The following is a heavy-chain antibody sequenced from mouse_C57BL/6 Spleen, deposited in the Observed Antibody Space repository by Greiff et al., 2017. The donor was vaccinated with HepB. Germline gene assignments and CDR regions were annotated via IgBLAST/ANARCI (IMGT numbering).Heavy chain of an antibody. Sequence: DVKLVESEGGLVQPGSSMKLSCTASGFTFSDYYMAWVRQVPEKGLEWVANINDDGSSTYYLDSLKSRFIISRDNEKNILYLQMSSLKSEDTATYYCARDDGYYVAYWGQGTLVTVSA. CDR1: GFTFSDYY. D-gene: IGHD2-3*01. CDR3: ARDDGYYVAY. J-gene: IGHJ3*01. V-gene: IGHV5-16*01. CDR2: INDDGSST.